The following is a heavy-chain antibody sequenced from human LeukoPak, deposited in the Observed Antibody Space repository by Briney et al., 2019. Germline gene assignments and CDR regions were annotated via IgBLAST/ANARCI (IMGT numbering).Heavy chain of an antibody. Sequence: GSSVKVSCKASGGTFSSYAISWVRQAPGQGLEWMGGIIPIFGTANYAQKFQGRVTMTTDTSTSTAYMELRSLRSDDTAVYYCARGWGVVVIPYYFDYWGQGTLVTVSS. CDR1: GGTFSSYA. J-gene: IGHJ4*02. CDR2: IIPIFGTA. CDR3: ARGWGVVVIPYYFDY. V-gene: IGHV1-69*05. D-gene: IGHD3-22*01.